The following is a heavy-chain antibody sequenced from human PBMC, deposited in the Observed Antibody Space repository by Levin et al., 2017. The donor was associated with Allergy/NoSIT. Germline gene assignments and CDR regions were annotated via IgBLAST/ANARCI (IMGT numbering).Heavy chain of an antibody. CDR2: LSSRGPP. CDR3: ARHTRTGGRSIDF. CDR1: CYSIRFFSYY. J-gene: IGHJ4*02. D-gene: IGHD2-8*02. V-gene: IGHV4-39*01. Sequence: LLLSFPFFCYSIRFFSYYWGWIRHPPFPFLSFFFPLSSRGPPYYNPSLKSRVTISVDTSKNQFSLKLTSVTAADTAVYYFARHTRTGGRSIDFWGQGALVTVSS.